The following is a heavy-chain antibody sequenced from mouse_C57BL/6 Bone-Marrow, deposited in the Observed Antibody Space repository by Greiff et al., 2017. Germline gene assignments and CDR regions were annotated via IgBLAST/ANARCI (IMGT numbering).Heavy chain of an antibody. Sequence: QVQLQQSGAELARPGASVKLSCKASGYTFTSYGISWVKQRTGQGLEWIGEIYPRSGNTYYNEKFKGKATLTADKSSSTAYMELRSLTSEDSAVYFCAREGDDGYLFAYWGQGTLVTVSA. CDR2: IYPRSGNT. CDR1: GYTFTSYG. V-gene: IGHV1-81*01. CDR3: AREGDDGYLFAY. J-gene: IGHJ3*01. D-gene: IGHD2-3*01.